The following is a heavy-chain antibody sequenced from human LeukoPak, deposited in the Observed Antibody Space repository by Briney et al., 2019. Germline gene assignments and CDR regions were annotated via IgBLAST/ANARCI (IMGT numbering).Heavy chain of an antibody. CDR1: EFTFSDYY. CDR2: ISISGDSI. Sequence: GGSLRLSCAASEFTFSDYYMSWIRQAPGKGLEWVSYISISGDSIYYADSVKGRFTISRDNAKNSLYLQMNSLRAEDTAVYYCARRSAAKDAFDIWGQGTMVTVSS. V-gene: IGHV3-11*04. D-gene: IGHD6-25*01. J-gene: IGHJ3*02. CDR3: ARRSAAKDAFDI.